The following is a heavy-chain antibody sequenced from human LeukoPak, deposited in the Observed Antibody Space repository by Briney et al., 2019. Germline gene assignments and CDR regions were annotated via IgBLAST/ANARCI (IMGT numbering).Heavy chain of an antibody. Sequence: GGSLRLSCAASGFTFSSYWMHWVRQAPGKGLVWVSRISSDGSTTSYADSVKGRFTISRDNARNTLYLQMNSLRAEDTAVYYCARDDITTDGAIDYWGQGTLVTVSS. CDR3: ARDDITTDGAIDY. J-gene: IGHJ4*02. V-gene: IGHV3-74*01. CDR1: GFTFSSYW. CDR2: ISSDGSTT. D-gene: IGHD1-14*01.